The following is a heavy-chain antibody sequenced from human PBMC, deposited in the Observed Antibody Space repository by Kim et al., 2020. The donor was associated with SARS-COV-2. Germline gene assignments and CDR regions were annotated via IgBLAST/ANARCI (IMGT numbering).Heavy chain of an antibody. CDR2: IKQDGTEK. CDR1: GMTFSKFW. J-gene: IGHJ2*01. Sequence: GGSLRLSCAATGMTFSKFWMNWVRQAPGKALEWVAEIKQDGTEKNYVDPVKGRFTISRDNAKDSLYLQMNSLRADDTAVYYCVRGQEGPASRYLDLWGRG. V-gene: IGHV3-7*03. CDR3: VRGQEGPASRYLDL.